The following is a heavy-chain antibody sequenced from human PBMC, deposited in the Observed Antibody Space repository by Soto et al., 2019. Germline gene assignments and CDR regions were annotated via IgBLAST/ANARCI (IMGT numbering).Heavy chain of an antibody. Sequence: QVQLVQSGAEVKKPGASVKVSCKASGYTFTSYDINWVRQATGQALEWMGWMNPNSGNTGYAQKFQGRVTMTRNTSISTAYMELSSLRYDVTAVYYCARGPPLYDILAGYYLDSWGQGTLVTVSS. J-gene: IGHJ4*02. V-gene: IGHV1-8*01. CDR3: ARGPPLYDILAGYYLDS. D-gene: IGHD3-9*01. CDR2: MNPNSGNT. CDR1: GYTFTSYD.